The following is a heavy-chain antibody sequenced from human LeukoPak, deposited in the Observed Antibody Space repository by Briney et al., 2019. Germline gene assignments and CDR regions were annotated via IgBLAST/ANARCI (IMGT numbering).Heavy chain of an antibody. V-gene: IGHV4-34*01. CDR2: INHSGST. Sequence: SETLSLTCAVYGGSFSGYYWSWIRQPPGKGLEWIGEINHSGSTNYNPSLKSRVTISVDASKNQFSLKLSSVTAADTAVYYCARHKGYYYSYMDVWGKGTTVTISS. CDR1: GGSFSGYY. CDR3: ARHKGYYYSYMDV. J-gene: IGHJ6*03.